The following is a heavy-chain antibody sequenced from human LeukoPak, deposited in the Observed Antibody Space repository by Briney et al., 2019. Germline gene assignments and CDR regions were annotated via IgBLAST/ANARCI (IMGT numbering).Heavy chain of an antibody. Sequence: PGGSLRLSCAASGFTFSTYAMTWVRKAPGKGLEWVSAITASDLSTYYADSVKGRFTISRDNSKNTLYLQMNSLRAEDTAVYYCARAELDYWGQGTLVTVSS. CDR3: ARAELDY. V-gene: IGHV3-23*01. CDR1: GFTFSTYA. CDR2: ITASDLST. J-gene: IGHJ4*02.